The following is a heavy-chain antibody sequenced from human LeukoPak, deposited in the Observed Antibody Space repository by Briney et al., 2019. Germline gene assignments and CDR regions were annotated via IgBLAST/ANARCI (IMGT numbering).Heavy chain of an antibody. J-gene: IGHJ4*02. D-gene: IGHD1-1*01. CDR2: IYTSGST. V-gene: IGHV4-4*07. Sequence: SETLSLTCTVSGGSISSYYWSWIRQPAGKGLEWIGRIYTSGSTNYNPSLKSRVTMSVDTSKNQFSLKLSSVTAADTAVYYCARDGRYNWNDAGFDYWGQGTLVTVSS. CDR3: ARDGRYNWNDAGFDY. CDR1: GGSISSYY.